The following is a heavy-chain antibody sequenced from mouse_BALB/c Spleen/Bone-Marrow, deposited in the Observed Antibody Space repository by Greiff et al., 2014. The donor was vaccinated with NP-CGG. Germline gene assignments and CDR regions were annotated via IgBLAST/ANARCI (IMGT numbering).Heavy chain of an antibody. J-gene: IGHJ4*01. D-gene: IGHD2-12*01. CDR3: ASADNYEGGAMDY. CDR2: IDPANGNT. CDR1: GFNIKDTY. V-gene: IGHV14-3*02. Sequence: VQLQQPGAELVKPGASVKLSCTASGFNIKDTYMHWVKQRPEQGLEWIGRIDPANGNTKYVPTFQGKATITADTSSNTAYLQRSSPTSEDTVVYCSASADNYEGGAMDYWGQGISVTVSS.